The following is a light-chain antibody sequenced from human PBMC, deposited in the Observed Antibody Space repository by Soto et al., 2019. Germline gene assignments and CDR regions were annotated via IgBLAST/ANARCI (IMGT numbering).Light chain of an antibody. CDR2: EVN. CDR1: LGIYNY. V-gene: IGLV2-14*01. Sequence: QSVLTQPASMSGSPGQSITISCTGGLGIYNYVSWYQQHPGKVPKLLIYEVNNRPSGISDRFSGSKSGDTASLTISGLQPEDAADYYCSSYTLTTTLFGGGTKVTVL. CDR3: SSYTLTTTL. J-gene: IGLJ2*01.